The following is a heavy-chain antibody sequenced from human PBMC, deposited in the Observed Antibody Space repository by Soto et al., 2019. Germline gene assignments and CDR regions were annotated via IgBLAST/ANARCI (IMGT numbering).Heavy chain of an antibody. CDR3: ARDDGWYSSL. D-gene: IGHD6-13*01. CDR2: IYTDSKT. CDR1: GFIVSSNH. V-gene: IGHV3-66*01. Sequence: EVQLVQSGGGLVQPGGSLRLSCVVSGFIVSSNHMSWVRQAPGKGLEWVSVIYTDSKTYYTNSVKGRFIISRDNSKNTLYLQMSSPRVEDTAMYYCARDDGWYSSLWGQGTLVTVSS. J-gene: IGHJ4*02.